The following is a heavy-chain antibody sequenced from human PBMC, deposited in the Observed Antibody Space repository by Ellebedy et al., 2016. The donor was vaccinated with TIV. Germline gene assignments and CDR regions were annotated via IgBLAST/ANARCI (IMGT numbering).Heavy chain of an antibody. CDR1: GGSISSSSYY. CDR2: IYYSGST. Sequence: SETLSLTCTVSGGSISSSSYYWSWIRQPPGKGLEWIGYIYYSGSTNYNPSLKSRVTISVDTSKNQFSLKLSSVTAADTAVYYCARGLLYYDFWSGYYKGAGDYYYGMDVWGQGTTVTVSS. D-gene: IGHD3-3*01. CDR3: ARGLLYYDFWSGYYKGAGDYYYGMDV. J-gene: IGHJ6*02. V-gene: IGHV4-61*01.